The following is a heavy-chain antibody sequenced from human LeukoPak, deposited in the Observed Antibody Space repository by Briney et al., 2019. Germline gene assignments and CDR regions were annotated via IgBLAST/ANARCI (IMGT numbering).Heavy chain of an antibody. CDR2: ISNGNT. D-gene: IGHD5-18*01. Sequence: SETLSLTCSVAGGSISTYYCNWIRQTPGKGLEWIGHISNGNTDYNPSLKSRVTISVDTSKNRFSLRLTSVTAADTAVYYCARDKAHSYGRYFDPWGQGALVIVSS. CDR1: GGSISTYY. J-gene: IGHJ5*02. CDR3: ARDKAHSYGRYFDP. V-gene: IGHV4-59*01.